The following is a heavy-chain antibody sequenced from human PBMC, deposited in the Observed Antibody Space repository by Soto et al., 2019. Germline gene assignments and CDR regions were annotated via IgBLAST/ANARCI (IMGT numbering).Heavy chain of an antibody. CDR3: GKGRSYYYYYGVDV. J-gene: IGHJ6*02. CDR2: IIDSGRDT. D-gene: IGHD1-26*01. Sequence: GGSLRLSCAASGFTFSSCAMGWVRQAPGKGLEWVSDIIDSGRDTYYADAVKGRFTISRDNSKSTLYLQMNSLRAEDTAVYYCGKGRSYYYYYGVDVWGQGTTVTV. V-gene: IGHV3-23*01. CDR1: GFTFSSCA.